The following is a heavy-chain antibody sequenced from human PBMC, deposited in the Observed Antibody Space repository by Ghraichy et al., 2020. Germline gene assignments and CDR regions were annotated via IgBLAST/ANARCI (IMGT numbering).Heavy chain of an antibody. Sequence: SCAVSGFSLGRYTMHWVRQPPGKGLEWVSLINGDRSRSVRGRFTISKDNNRNTLYLQIDSLRTEDTALYYCAKDQGGFRGLDYWGQGTLVTVSS. V-gene: IGHV3-43*01. CDR3: AKDQGGFRGLDY. D-gene: IGHD5-12*01. CDR1: GFSLGRYT. J-gene: IGHJ4*02. CDR2: INGDRSR.